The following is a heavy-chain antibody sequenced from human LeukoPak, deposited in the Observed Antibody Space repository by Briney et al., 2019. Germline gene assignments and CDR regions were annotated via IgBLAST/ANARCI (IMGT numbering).Heavy chain of an antibody. D-gene: IGHD3-10*01. CDR2: IIPILGIA. Sequence: GASVKVSCKASGGTFSSYAISWVRQAPGQGLEWMGRIIPILGIANYAQKFQGRVTITADKSTSTAYMELSSLRSEDTALYYCAREGHRGFRDFDYWGQGTLVTVSS. J-gene: IGHJ4*02. V-gene: IGHV1-69*04. CDR3: AREGHRGFRDFDY. CDR1: GGTFSSYA.